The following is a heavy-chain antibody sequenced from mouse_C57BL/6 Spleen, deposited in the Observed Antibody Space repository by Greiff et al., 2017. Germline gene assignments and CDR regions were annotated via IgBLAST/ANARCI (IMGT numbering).Heavy chain of an antibody. V-gene: IGHV14-2*01. CDR3: ARSSHLAWFAY. Sequence: VQLQQSGAELVKPGASVKLSCTASGFNIKDYYMHWVKQRTEQGLEWIGRIDPEDGETKYAPKFPGKATITADTSSNTAYLQLSSLTSEDTAVYYCARSSHLAWFAYWGQGTLVTVSA. CDR1: GFNIKDYY. CDR2: IDPEDGET. D-gene: IGHD6-1*01. J-gene: IGHJ3*01.